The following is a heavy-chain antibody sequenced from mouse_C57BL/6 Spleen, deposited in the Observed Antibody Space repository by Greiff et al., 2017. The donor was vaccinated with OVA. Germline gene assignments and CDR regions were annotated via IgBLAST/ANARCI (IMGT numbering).Heavy chain of an antibody. J-gene: IGHJ4*01. V-gene: IGHV5-4*01. Sequence: EVKLMESGGGLVKPGGSLKLSCAASGFTFSSYAMSWVRQTPEKRLEWVATISDGGSYTYYPDNVKGRFTISRDNAKNNLYLQMSHLKSEDTAMYYCARDPGYYSNPYAMDYWGQGTSVTVSS. D-gene: IGHD2-5*01. CDR1: GFTFSSYA. CDR3: ARDPGYYSNPYAMDY. CDR2: ISDGGSYT.